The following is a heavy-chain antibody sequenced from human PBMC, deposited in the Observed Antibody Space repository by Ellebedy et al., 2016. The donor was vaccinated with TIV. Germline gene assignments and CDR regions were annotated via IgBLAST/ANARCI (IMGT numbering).Heavy chain of an antibody. CDR3: ARKGSGGSWTLFDY. CDR1: GGSFSGYY. Sequence: MPSETLSLTCAVYGGSFSGYYWSWIRQPPGKGLEWIGEINHSGSTNYNPSLKSRVTISVDTSKNQFSLKLSSVTAADTAVYYCARKGSGGSWTLFDYWGQGTLVTVSS. D-gene: IGHD2-15*01. V-gene: IGHV4-34*01. CDR2: INHSGST. J-gene: IGHJ4*02.